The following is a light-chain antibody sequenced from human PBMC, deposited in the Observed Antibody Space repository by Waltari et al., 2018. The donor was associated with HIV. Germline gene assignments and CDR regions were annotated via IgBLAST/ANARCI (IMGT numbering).Light chain of an antibody. Sequence: DIQMTQSPSTLSASVGDRVIITCRSSQNVDNWLAWYQQRPGSAPKVLIYKTSTLQTGVPSRFSGSVSGTEFSLTISSLQPDDFATYYCQQYKSYSLTFGQGTRLEIK. CDR2: KTS. J-gene: IGKJ5*01. V-gene: IGKV1-5*03. CDR3: QQYKSYSLT. CDR1: QNVDNW.